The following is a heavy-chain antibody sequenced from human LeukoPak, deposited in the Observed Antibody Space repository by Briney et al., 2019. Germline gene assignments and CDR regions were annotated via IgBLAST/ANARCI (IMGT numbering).Heavy chain of an antibody. CDR3: ARVVRIPAAGPSFDY. J-gene: IGHJ4*02. V-gene: IGHV3-48*03. CDR2: ISSSDSTI. D-gene: IGHD6-13*01. CDR1: GFTFSSYE. Sequence: GGSLRLSCAASGFTFSSYEMNWVRQAPGRGLEWVSYISSSDSTIYYADSVKGRFTISRDNAKHSLYLQMSSLRAEHTAAYYCARVVRIPAAGPSFDYWGQGTLVTVSS.